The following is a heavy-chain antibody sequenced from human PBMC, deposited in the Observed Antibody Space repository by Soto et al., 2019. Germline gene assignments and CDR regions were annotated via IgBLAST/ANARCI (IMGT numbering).Heavy chain of an antibody. CDR1: GGSISSSDG. D-gene: IGHD3-3*01. CDR2: IYHSGST. CDR3: ARDRGGRSYYYGMDV. J-gene: IGHJ6*02. V-gene: IGHV4-4*02. Sequence: SETLSLACAVCGGSISSSDGWSWVRQPPGKGLEWIGEIYHSGSTNYNPSLKSRVTISVDKSKNQFSLKLSSVTAADTAVYYCARDRGGRSYYYGMDVWGQGTTVTVSS.